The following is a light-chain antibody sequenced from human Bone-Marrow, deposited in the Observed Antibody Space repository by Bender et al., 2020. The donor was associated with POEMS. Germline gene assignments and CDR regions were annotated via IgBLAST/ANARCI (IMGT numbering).Light chain of an antibody. CDR3: QTYDTGLGGVV. V-gene: IGLV1-44*01. J-gene: IGLJ3*02. CDR2: INN. Sequence: QSVLTQPPSASGTPGQRVTISCSGSSSNIGTNPVNWYQQLPGTAPKLLIYINNQRPSGIPARFSASRSASSASLVITGLQPEDDADYFCQTYDTGLGGVVFGGGTKLTVL. CDR1: SSNIGTNP.